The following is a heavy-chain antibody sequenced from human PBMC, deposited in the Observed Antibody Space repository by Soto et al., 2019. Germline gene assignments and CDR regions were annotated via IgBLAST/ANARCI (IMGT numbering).Heavy chain of an antibody. D-gene: IGHD5-18*01. Sequence: GGSLRLSCSASGLTFRSYALSWVRQAPGKGLEWVSAISGTGDWTDYSDSVKGRFTVSRDNFKNTMYLQMNSLRVEDTAVYYCAGPGYSSQDFWGQGTLVTVSS. CDR1: GLTFRSYA. CDR3: AGPGYSSQDF. V-gene: IGHV3-23*01. J-gene: IGHJ4*02. CDR2: ISGTGDWT.